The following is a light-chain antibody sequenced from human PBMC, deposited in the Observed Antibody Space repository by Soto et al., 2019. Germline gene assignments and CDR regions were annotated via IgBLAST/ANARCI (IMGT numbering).Light chain of an antibody. CDR1: KLGNKY. CDR3: QAWDSSTVV. CDR2: QDT. V-gene: IGLV3-1*01. J-gene: IGLJ2*01. Sequence: SYELTQPPSVSVSPGQTASITCSGHKLGNKYACWYQRKPGQSPVLDIYQDTKRPPGIPERFSGSNSGNTATLTVSGTQAMDEADYYCQAWDSSTVVFGGGTKLTVL.